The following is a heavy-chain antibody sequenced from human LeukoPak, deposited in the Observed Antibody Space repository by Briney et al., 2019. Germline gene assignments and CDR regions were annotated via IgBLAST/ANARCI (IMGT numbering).Heavy chain of an antibody. CDR1: GGSISSGSNY. J-gene: IGHJ1*01. D-gene: IGHD6-13*01. CDR2: IYTSGST. Sequence: SETLSLTCTVSGGSISSGSNYWSWIRQPAGKGLEWIGRIYTSGSTNYNPSLKSRVTIIVDTSKNQFSLKLSSVTAADTAVYYCASHQYSSSWYREYFQYRGQGTLVTVSS. CDR3: ASHQYSSSWYREYFQY. V-gene: IGHV4-61*02.